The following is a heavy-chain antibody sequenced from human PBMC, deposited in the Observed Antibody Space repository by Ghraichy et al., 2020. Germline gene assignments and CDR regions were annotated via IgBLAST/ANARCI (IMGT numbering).Heavy chain of an antibody. D-gene: IGHD5-18*01. CDR3: ARVFPKSNTARDY. CDR1: GGSFSGYY. J-gene: IGHJ4*02. Sequence: SETLSLTCAVYGGSFSGYYWSWIRQPPGKGLEWIGEINHSGSTNYNPSLKSRVTISVDTSKNQFSLKLSSVTAADTAVYYCARVFPKSNTARDYWGQGTLVTVSS. V-gene: IGHV4-34*01. CDR2: INHSGST.